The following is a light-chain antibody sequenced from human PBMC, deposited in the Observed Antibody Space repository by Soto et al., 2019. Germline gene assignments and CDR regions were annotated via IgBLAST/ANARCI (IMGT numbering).Light chain of an antibody. CDR2: GAS. V-gene: IGKV3D-20*02. Sequence: EIVLTQSPGTLSLSPGERATLSCRTSQSVSSNYLAWYQQKPGQAPRLFIYGASSRATGIPDRFSGSGSGTDFTLTISSLEPEDFAVYYCQQRSNWITFGQGTRLEIK. CDR3: QQRSNWIT. J-gene: IGKJ5*01. CDR1: QSVSSNY.